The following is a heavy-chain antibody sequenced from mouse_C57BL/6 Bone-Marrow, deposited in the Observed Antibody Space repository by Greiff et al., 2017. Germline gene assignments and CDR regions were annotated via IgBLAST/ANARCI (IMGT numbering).Heavy chain of an antibody. J-gene: IGHJ3*01. CDR2: INPNNGGT. Sequence: VQLKQSGPELVKPGASVKIPCKASGYTFPDYNMDWVKQSHGKSLEWIGDINPNNGGTIYNQKFKGKATLTVEKSSSTAYMELRSLTSEDTAVYYCARSDMGGRYDSWFAYWGQGTLVTVSA. D-gene: IGHD2-12*01. CDR3: ARSDMGGRYDSWFAY. CDR1: GYTFPDYN. V-gene: IGHV1-18*01.